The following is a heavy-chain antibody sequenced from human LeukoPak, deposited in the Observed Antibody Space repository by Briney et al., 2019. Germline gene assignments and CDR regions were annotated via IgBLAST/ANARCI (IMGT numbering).Heavy chain of an antibody. Sequence: PSETLSLTCAVYGGSFSGYYWSWIRQPPGKGLEWIGEINHSGSTNYNPSLESRVTISVDTSKNQFSLKLSSVTAADTAVYYCARGRGYCSSTSCYPHYYGMDVWGKGTTVTVSS. V-gene: IGHV4-34*01. D-gene: IGHD2-2*01. CDR2: INHSGST. CDR1: GGSFSGYY. CDR3: ARGRGYCSSTSCYPHYYGMDV. J-gene: IGHJ6*04.